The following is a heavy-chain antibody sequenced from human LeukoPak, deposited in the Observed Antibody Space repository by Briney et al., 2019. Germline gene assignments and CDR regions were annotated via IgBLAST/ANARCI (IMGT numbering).Heavy chain of an antibody. V-gene: IGHV1-18*01. J-gene: IGHJ5*02. D-gene: IGHD2-2*01. CDR1: LGTFRSYA. CDR3: ARDAGRYCISTSGYPDH. Sequence: ASVKVSCKPSLGTFRSYAISWVRQAPGQGLEWMGWVSAYIGNTNYAQKLQGRVTMTTDTTPSTAYMELWSLRSDDTAVDYCARDAGRYCISTSGYPDHWGQGTLVTVSS. CDR2: VSAYIGNT.